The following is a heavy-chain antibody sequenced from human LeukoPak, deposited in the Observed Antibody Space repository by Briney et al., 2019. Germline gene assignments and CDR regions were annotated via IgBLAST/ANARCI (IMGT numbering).Heavy chain of an antibody. J-gene: IGHJ4*02. CDR3: ASSNIVDRLTNEPPLDR. Sequence: PSETLSLTFTVSGGSISGFSWSWIRHPAGKALEWLGRVYTSGSAKYNPSLGSRVTMSMDPSRNHFSLKLYFVTAADTAVYYCASSNIVDRLTNEPPLDRWGQGTLVTVSS. V-gene: IGHV4-4*07. CDR1: GGSISGFS. CDR2: VYTSGSA. D-gene: IGHD5-12*01.